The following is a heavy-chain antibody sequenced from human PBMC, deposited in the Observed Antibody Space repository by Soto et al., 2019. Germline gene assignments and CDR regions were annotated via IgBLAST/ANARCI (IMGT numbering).Heavy chain of an antibody. V-gene: IGHV3-21*01. CDR3: VRDREGVVVPAAMDPYFDY. Sequence: PGGSLRLSCAASGFTFSSYSMNWVRQAPGKGLEWVSSISSSSSYIYYADSVKGRFTISRDNAKNSLYLQMNSLRAEDTAVYYCVRDREGVVVPAAMDPYFDYWGQGTLVTVSS. CDR2: ISSSSSYI. J-gene: IGHJ4*02. CDR1: GFTFSSYS. D-gene: IGHD2-2*01.